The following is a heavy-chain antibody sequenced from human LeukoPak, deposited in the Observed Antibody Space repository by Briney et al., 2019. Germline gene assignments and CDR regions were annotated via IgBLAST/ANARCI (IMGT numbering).Heavy chain of an antibody. D-gene: IGHD3-22*01. CDR1: GGSFSGYY. CDR3: ARVGSYYYDSSGYLDY. Sequence: SETLSLTCAVYGGSFSGYYWSWIRQPPGKGLEWIGEINHSGSTNYNPSLKSRVTISVDTSKNQFSLKPSSVTAADTAVYYCARVGSYYYDSSGYLDYWGQGTLVTVSS. J-gene: IGHJ4*02. V-gene: IGHV4-34*01. CDR2: INHSGST.